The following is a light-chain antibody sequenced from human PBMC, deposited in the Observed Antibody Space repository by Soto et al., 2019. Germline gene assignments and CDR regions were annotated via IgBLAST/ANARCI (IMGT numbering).Light chain of an antibody. J-gene: IGLJ2*01. CDR2: ANS. Sequence: QPVLTQLPSVSGAPGQRVTISCTGSTSNFGAGYDVNWYQQLPGTAPKLLIYANSDRPSGVPDRFSGSKSGTSASLAITGLRAEDEADYYCQSYDTSLTVVFGGGTKLTVL. V-gene: IGLV1-40*01. CDR3: QSYDTSLTVV. CDR1: TSNFGAGYD.